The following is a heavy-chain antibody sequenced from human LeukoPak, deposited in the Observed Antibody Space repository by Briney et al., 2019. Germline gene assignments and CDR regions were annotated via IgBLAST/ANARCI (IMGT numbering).Heavy chain of an antibody. CDR2: INPNSGDT. CDR1: GYTFTGYY. J-gene: IGHJ4*02. V-gene: IGHV1-2*02. Sequence: GASVKVSCKASGYTFTGYYMHWVRQAPGQGLEWMGWINPNSGDTNYAQKFQGRVIMTRDTSISTAYMELSRLRSDDTAVYYCARDRYYYDSSGYYYGTYFDYWGQGTLVTVSS. D-gene: IGHD3-22*01. CDR3: ARDRYYYDSSGYYYGTYFDY.